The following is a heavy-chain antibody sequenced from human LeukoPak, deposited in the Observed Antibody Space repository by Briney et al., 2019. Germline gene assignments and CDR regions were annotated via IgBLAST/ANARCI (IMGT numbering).Heavy chain of an antibody. Sequence: SETLSLTCTVSGGSISSSSYYWGWIRQPPGKGLEWIGEINHIGSTNYNPSLKSRVTISVETSKNQFSLKLSSVTAADTAVYYCARHNTEDYGDYYWFDPWGQGTLVTVSS. D-gene: IGHD4-17*01. J-gene: IGHJ5*02. CDR3: ARHNTEDYGDYYWFDP. CDR1: GGSISSSSYY. CDR2: INHIGST. V-gene: IGHV4-39*01.